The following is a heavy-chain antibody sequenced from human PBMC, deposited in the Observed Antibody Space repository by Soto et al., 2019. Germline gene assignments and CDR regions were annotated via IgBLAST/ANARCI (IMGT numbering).Heavy chain of an antibody. CDR3: AKYHYYDGK. D-gene: IGHD3-22*01. J-gene: IGHJ4*02. Sequence: GGSLRLSCAASGFTFSGYSMNWVRQAPGKGLEWVAYITKSCTTINYAGSVKGRFIISRDNAKNSLFLQMNSLRVEDTAVYYCAKYHYYDGKWGPGALVTVSS. CDR2: ITKSCTTI. CDR1: GFTFSGYS. V-gene: IGHV3-48*01.